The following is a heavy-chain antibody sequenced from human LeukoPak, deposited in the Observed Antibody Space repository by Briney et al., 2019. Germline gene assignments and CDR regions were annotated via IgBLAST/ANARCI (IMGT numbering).Heavy chain of an antibody. D-gene: IGHD4-17*01. CDR1: GLSVSDNH. J-gene: IGHJ4*02. V-gene: IGHV3-53*01. CDR3: ARDPSYGDYTRFDY. CDR2: IYSRGDT. Sequence: GGSLRLSCAVSGLSVSDNHMNWVRQAPGKGLEWVAVIYSRGDTDYSDSVKGRFTISKDTSENMVYFQLNSLRAEDSALYFCARDPSYGDYTRFDYWGQGILVSVPS.